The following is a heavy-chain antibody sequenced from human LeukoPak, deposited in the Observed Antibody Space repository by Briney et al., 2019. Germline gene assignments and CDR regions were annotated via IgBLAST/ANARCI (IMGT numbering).Heavy chain of an antibody. CDR2: INHIGST. V-gene: IGHV4-34*09. CDR3: ARDRGYDILTGYPSAPKGWFDP. D-gene: IGHD3-9*01. Sequence: SETLSLTCGVYGGSFSVYYWSWIRQVPGKGLEWIGEINHIGSTYYNPSLKSRVTISVDTSKNQFSLKLSSVTAADTAVYCCARDRGYDILTGYPSAPKGWFDPWGQGTLVTVSS. CDR1: GGSFSVYY. J-gene: IGHJ5*02.